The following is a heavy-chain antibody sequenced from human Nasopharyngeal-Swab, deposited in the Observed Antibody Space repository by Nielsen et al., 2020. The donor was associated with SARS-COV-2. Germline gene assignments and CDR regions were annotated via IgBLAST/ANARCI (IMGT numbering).Heavy chain of an antibody. V-gene: IGHV3-20*04. CDR1: GFTFDDYG. D-gene: IGHD3-3*01. CDR2: INWNGGST. Sequence: GGSLRLSCAASGFTFDDYGMSWVRQAPGKGLEWVPGINWNGGSTGYADSVKGRFTISRDNAKNSLYLQMNNLRAEDTALYYCARDPRITIFGVVMGNYGMDVWGQGTTVTVSS. J-gene: IGHJ6*02. CDR3: ARDPRITIFGVVMGNYGMDV.